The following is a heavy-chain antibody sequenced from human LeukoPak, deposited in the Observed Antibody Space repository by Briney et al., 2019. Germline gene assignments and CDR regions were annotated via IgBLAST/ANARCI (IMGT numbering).Heavy chain of an antibody. J-gene: IGHJ5*02. Sequence: ASVKVSCKASGGTFSSYAISWVRQAPGQGLEWMGGIIPIFGTANYAQKFQGRVTITTDESTSTAYMELSSLRSENTAVYYCARETRGSYYWFDTWGQGTLVTVSS. CDR3: ARETRGSYYWFDT. V-gene: IGHV1-69*05. D-gene: IGHD1-26*01. CDR2: IIPIFGTA. CDR1: GGTFSSYA.